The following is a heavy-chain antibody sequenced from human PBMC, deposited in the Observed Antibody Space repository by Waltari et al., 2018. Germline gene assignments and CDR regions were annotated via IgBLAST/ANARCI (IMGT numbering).Heavy chain of an antibody. J-gene: IGHJ4*02. D-gene: IGHD1-1*01. Sequence: QVQLQESGPGLVKPSETLSLTCAVSGYSISSGYYWGWIRQPPGKGLEWIGSSYHSGGPYYHPSLKRRVTISGDQSKNQFSLKLSFVTAADTAVYYCARLAPHPSTPTTGYWGPGTLVTVSS. CDR2: SYHSGGP. CDR3: ARLAPHPSTPTTGY. V-gene: IGHV4-38-2*01. CDR1: GYSISSGYY.